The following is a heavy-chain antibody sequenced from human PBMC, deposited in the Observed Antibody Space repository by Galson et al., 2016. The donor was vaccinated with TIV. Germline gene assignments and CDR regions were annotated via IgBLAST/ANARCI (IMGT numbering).Heavy chain of an antibody. CDR3: ARDRVVDATYYYYYYGMDV. Sequence: SLRLSCAASGFTFSRYAMYWVRQAPGKGLEWVSLISAGGNTYYPDSVKGRFTISRDNSKNTLYLQMNSLRVEDTAVYYCARDRVVDATYYYYYYGMDVWGQGTAVIVSS. V-gene: IGHV3-66*02. D-gene: IGHD2-15*01. CDR2: ISAGGNT. J-gene: IGHJ6*02. CDR1: GFTFSRYA.